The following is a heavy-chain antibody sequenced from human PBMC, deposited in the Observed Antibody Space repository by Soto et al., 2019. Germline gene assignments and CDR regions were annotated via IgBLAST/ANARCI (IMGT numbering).Heavy chain of an antibody. V-gene: IGHV1-8*01. CDR3: TRNRRETGDFDF. Sequence: ASVKVSCKASGYTFTTYDINWLRQARGQGLQWMGWMNPDSGTTGYAQTFQGRVTLTRDTSMNTAYMELSRLTYEDTAVYYCTRNRRETGDFDFWGQGTLVTVSS. D-gene: IGHD7-27*01. CDR2: MNPDSGTT. CDR1: GYTFTTYD. J-gene: IGHJ4*02.